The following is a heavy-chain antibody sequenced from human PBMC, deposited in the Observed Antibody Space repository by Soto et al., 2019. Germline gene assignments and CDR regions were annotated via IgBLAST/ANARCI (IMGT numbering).Heavy chain of an antibody. Sequence: PGGSLRLSCAASGFNFSSYAMSWVRQAPGKGLEWVSALSGSGISTYYADTVKGRFTISRDNSRNTLYLQMNSLRAEDTAVYYCATSYDSSGYDYWGQGTMVTVSS. CDR2: LSGSGIST. D-gene: IGHD3-22*01. J-gene: IGHJ4*02. V-gene: IGHV3-23*01. CDR3: ATSYDSSGYDY. CDR1: GFNFSSYA.